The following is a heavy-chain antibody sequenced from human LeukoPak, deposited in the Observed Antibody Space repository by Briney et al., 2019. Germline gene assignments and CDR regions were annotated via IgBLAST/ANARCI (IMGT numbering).Heavy chain of an antibody. CDR2: FDPGDGET. CDR1: GYTLTELS. J-gene: IGHJ5*02. Sequence: ASVKVSCKVSGYTLTELSMHWVRQAPGKGLEWMGGFDPGDGETIYAQKFQGRVTMTEDTSTDTAYMELSSLRSEDTAVYYCATAPLGYCSSTSCLTFDPWGQGTLVTVSS. D-gene: IGHD2-2*01. V-gene: IGHV1-24*01. CDR3: ATAPLGYCSSTSCLTFDP.